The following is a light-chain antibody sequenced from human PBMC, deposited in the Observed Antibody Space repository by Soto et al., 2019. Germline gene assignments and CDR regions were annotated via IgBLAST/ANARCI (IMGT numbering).Light chain of an antibody. Sequence: EIVLSQSPGTLSLSLGERATLSCRASQSVSSSYLAWYQQKPGQAPRLLIYGASNRATGIPDRFSGSGSGTDFTLTISRLEPEDFGVYYCQQYGTSPEWTFGQGTKVDIK. CDR2: GAS. CDR3: QQYGTSPEWT. J-gene: IGKJ1*01. CDR1: QSVSSSY. V-gene: IGKV3-20*01.